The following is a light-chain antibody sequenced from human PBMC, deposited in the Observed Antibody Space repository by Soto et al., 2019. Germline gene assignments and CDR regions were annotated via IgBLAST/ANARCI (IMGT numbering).Light chain of an antibody. J-gene: IGLJ1*01. CDR3: SSYEGSSPLDV. CDR1: SSDVGGYNY. CDR2: EVS. V-gene: IGLV2-14*01. Sequence: QSALTQPASVSGSPGQSITISCTGTSSDVGGYNYVSWCQQHPGKAPKLMIYEVSNRPSGVSNRFSGSKSGNTASLTISGLQAEDEADYYCSSYEGSSPLDVFGTGTKVTVL.